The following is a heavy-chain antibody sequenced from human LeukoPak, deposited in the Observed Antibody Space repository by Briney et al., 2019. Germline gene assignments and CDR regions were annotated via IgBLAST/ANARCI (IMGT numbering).Heavy chain of an antibody. J-gene: IGHJ6*02. Sequence: SETLSLTCAVRGGSFTGFYWIWIRQPPGKGLEWIGEINHSRRTSYNPSLKSRVTISVDTSKNQFSLKLTSVTAVDTGVYYCAKSDWDSVGPYYSFGMDVWGQGTTVTVS. D-gene: IGHD2-21*02. V-gene: IGHV4-34*01. CDR3: AKSDWDSVGPYYSFGMDV. CDR1: GGSFTGFY. CDR2: INHSRRT.